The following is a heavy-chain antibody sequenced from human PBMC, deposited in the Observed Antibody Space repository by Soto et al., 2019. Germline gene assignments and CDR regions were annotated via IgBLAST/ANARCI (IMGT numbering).Heavy chain of an antibody. V-gene: IGHV1-69*13. J-gene: IGHJ4*02. CDR2: IIPIFGTA. D-gene: IGHD3-22*01. Sequence: GASVKVSCKASGGTFSSYAISWVRQAPGQGLEWMGGIIPIFGTANYAQKFQGRVTITADESTSTAYMELSSLRSEDTAVYYCARVGDSSGLYKPFDYWGQGTLVTVS. CDR3: ARVGDSSGLYKPFDY. CDR1: GGTFSSYA.